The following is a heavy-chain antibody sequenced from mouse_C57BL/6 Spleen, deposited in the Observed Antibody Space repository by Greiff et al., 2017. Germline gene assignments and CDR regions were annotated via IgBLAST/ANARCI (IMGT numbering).Heavy chain of an antibody. CDR3: TTTMVKFAY. CDR1: GFNIKDDY. J-gene: IGHJ3*01. D-gene: IGHD2-1*01. V-gene: IGHV14-4*01. Sequence: VQLQQSGAELVRPGASVKLSCTASGFNIKDDYMHWVKQRPEQGLEWIGWIDPENGDTEYASKFQGKATITADTSSNTAYLQLSSLTSEDTAVYYCTTTMVKFAYWGQGTLVTVSA. CDR2: IDPENGDT.